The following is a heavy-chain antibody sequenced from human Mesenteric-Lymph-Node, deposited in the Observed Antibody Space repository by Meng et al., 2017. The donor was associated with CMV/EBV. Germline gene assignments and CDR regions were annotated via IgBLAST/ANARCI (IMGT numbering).Heavy chain of an antibody. CDR2: INHSGST. CDR1: GGSFSGYY. CDR3: ARHQRWLKSEGGFNY. D-gene: IGHD4-23*01. Sequence: QGQLTLGCPGLFKHSHTLSLPCAVTGGSFSGYYWSWTRQPQGKGLEWIGEINHSGSTNYNPSLKSRVTISVDTSNNQFSLKLSSVTAADTAVYYCARHQRWLKSEGGFNYWGQGTLVTVSS. J-gene: IGHJ4*02. V-gene: IGHV4-34*01.